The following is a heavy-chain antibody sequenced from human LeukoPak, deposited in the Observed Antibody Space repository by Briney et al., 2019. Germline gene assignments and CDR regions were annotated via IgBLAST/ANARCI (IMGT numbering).Heavy chain of an antibody. J-gene: IGHJ4*02. CDR1: GFTFSTFW. D-gene: IGHD3-9*01. V-gene: IGHV3-74*01. CDR3: AKVGQNYDISTYYFDY. CDR2: INHDGSST. Sequence: GGSLRLSCATSGFTFSTFWMHWVRQAPGKGLVWVSRINHDGSSTNYADSVKGRFTISRDTSKNALYLQMNSLRVEDTAVYYCAKVGQNYDISTYYFDYWGQGTLVTVSS.